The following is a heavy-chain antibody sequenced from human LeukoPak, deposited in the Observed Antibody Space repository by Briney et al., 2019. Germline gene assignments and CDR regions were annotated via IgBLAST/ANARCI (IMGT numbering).Heavy chain of an antibody. CDR3: ARRGAYGSSWSY. J-gene: IGHJ4*02. CDR2: IYYSGST. CDR1: GGSISSYY. V-gene: IGHV4-59*01. D-gene: IGHD6-13*01. Sequence: PSETLSLTCTVSGGSISSYYWNWIRQPPGKGLEWVWYIYYSGSTNHNPSLNDRVSISVDTSKNQFSLEPGSVTGADPGVYFCARRGAYGSSWSYWGVGTLVTVSS.